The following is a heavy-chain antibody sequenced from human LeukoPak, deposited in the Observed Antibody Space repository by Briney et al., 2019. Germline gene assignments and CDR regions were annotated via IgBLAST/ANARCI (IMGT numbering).Heavy chain of an antibody. CDR1: GFTFSSYS. V-gene: IGHV3-21*01. CDR2: ISSSSSYI. Sequence: GGSLRLSCAASGFTFSSYSMNWVRQAPGKGLEWVSSISSSSSYIYYADSVKGRFTISRDNAKNSLYLQMNSLRAEDTAVYYCARFDPSYYYDSSGPYYFDYWGQRTLVTVSS. CDR3: ARFDPSYYYDSSGPYYFDY. D-gene: IGHD3-22*01. J-gene: IGHJ4*02.